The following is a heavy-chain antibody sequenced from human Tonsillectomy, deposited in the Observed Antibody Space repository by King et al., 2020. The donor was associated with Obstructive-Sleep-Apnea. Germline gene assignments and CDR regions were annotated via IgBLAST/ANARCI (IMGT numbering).Heavy chain of an antibody. CDR1: GYSFTSYW. D-gene: IGHD3-9*01. CDR2: IYPGDSDT. V-gene: IGHV5-51*01. J-gene: IGHJ4*02. CDR3: ARGGGEYYDILTGYYRGLDY. Sequence: VQLVESGAEVKKPGESLKISCKGSGYSFTSYWIGWVRQMPGKGLEWMGIIYPGDSDTRYSPSFQGQVTISADKSISTAYLQWSSLKASDTAMYYCARGGGEYYDILTGYYRGLDYWGQGTLVTVSS.